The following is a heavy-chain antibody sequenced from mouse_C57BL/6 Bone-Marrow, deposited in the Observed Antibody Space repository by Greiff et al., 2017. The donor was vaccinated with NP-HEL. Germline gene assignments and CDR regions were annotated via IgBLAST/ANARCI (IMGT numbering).Heavy chain of an antibody. D-gene: IGHD3-2*02. CDR3: AMLRPEYYYAMDY. CDR1: GYTFTSYG. CDR2: FYPRSGNT. J-gene: IGHJ4*01. Sequence: QVQLKQSGAELARPGASVKLSCKASGYTFTSYGISWVKQRTGQGLEWIGEFYPRSGNTYYNEKFKGKATLTAYKSSSKAYMELRSLTSEDSAVYFCAMLRPEYYYAMDYWGQGTSVTVSS. V-gene: IGHV1-81*01.